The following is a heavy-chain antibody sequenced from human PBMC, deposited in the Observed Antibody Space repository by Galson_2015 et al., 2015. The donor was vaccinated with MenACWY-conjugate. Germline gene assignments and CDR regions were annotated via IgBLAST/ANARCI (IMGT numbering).Heavy chain of an antibody. CDR3: AKSRGASFYFDS. D-gene: IGHD1-26*01. CDR1: GFTVSSSY. J-gene: IGHJ4*02. CDR2: INPGGSST. Sequence: SLRLSCAVSGFTVSSSYMTWVRQAPGKGLEWVSRINPGGSSTTYADSVKDRFTISRDNAKNTLYLQTNSLRPEDTAVFYCAKSRGASFYFDSWGQGTLVTVSS. V-gene: IGHV3-74*01.